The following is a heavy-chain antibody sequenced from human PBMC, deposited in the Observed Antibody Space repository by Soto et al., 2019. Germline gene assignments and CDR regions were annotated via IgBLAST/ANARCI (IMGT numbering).Heavy chain of an antibody. CDR3: SGDLIGSFDY. D-gene: IGHD3-10*01. Sequence: QVQLVQSGAAVKKPVASVKVSCKASGYTFTSYDINWVRRATGQGLEWMGWMKPNSGNTGKAQKFQGRVTMTRNTPISTAYMDLSSLSSEDTAVYFCSGDLIGSFDYWGKGTLVTGSS. V-gene: IGHV1-8*01. J-gene: IGHJ4*02. CDR2: MKPNSGNT. CDR1: GYTFTSYD.